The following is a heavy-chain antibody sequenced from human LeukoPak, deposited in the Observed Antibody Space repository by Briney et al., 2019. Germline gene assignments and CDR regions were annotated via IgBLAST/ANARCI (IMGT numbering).Heavy chain of an antibody. V-gene: IGHV1-18*01. Sequence: ASVKVSCKASGYTFTSYGINWARQAPRQGLEWMGWISAYNGNTKSAQKLQGRVTMTTDTSTSTAYMELRSLRSDDTAVYYCARYGYKWSYRADDALDIWGQGTKVTVSS. CDR2: ISAYNGNT. D-gene: IGHD1-7*01. CDR3: ARYGYKWSYRADDALDI. J-gene: IGHJ3*02. CDR1: GYTFTSYG.